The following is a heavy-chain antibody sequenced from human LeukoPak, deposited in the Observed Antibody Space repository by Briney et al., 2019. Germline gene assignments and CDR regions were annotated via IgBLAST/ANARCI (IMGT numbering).Heavy chain of an antibody. D-gene: IGHD6-19*01. CDR1: GFNFNSYT. V-gene: IGHV3-21*01. CDR3: ARDWKQWLDRDY. J-gene: IGHJ4*02. CDR2: ISSSSSDI. Sequence: GGSLRLSCVASGFNFNSYTMNWVRQAPGKGLEWVSSISSSSSDIYYADSVKGRFTISRDNAKNSLYLQMNSLRAEDTAVYYCARDWKQWLDRDYWGQGTLVTVSS.